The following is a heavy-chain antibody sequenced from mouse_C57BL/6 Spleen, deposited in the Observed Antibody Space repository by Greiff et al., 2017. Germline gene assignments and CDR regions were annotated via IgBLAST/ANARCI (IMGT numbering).Heavy chain of an antibody. D-gene: IGHD1-1*01. CDR3: ARRLITTVVADY. V-gene: IGHV1-50*01. CDR1: GYTFPSYW. J-gene: IGHJ2*01. Sequence: QVQLQQPGAELVKPGASVKLSCKASGYTFPSYWMQWVKQRPGQGLEWIGEIDPSDSYTNYNQKFKGKATLTVDTSSSTAYMQLSGLTSEDSAVNYCARRLITTVVADYWGQGTTLTVSS. CDR2: IDPSDSYT.